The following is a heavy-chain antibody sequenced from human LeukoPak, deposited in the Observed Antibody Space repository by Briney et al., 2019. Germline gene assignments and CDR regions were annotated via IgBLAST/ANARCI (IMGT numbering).Heavy chain of an antibody. Sequence: GGSLRLPCAVSGFTFNIYAMSWVRQAPGKGLEWVSLISANGGSTYYADAVKGRFTISRDNSKNTMYLQMNSLRAEDTAIYYCAKDLYSSSNNYWGQGTLVTVYS. CDR2: ISANGGST. D-gene: IGHD6-13*01. J-gene: IGHJ4*02. CDR3: AKDLYSSSNNY. V-gene: IGHV3-23*01. CDR1: GFTFNIYA.